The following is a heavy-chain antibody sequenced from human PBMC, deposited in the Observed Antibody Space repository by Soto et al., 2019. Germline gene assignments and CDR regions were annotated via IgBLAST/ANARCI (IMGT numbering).Heavy chain of an antibody. Sequence: SETLSLTCTVSGGSISSGGYYWSWVRQHPGKGLEWIGYIYYSGSTYYNPSLKSRVTISVDTSKNQFSLKLSSVTAADTAVYYCAREYRSSFDPWGQGTLVTV. CDR2: IYYSGST. CDR3: AREYRSSFDP. V-gene: IGHV4-31*03. CDR1: GGSISSGGYY. D-gene: IGHD1-26*01. J-gene: IGHJ5*02.